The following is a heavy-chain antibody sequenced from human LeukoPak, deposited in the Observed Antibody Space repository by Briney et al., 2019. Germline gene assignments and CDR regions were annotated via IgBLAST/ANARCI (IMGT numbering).Heavy chain of an antibody. V-gene: IGHV1-2*02. CDR2: INPNSGGT. CDR3: ARESRDGYNYRGEFDY. D-gene: IGHD5-24*01. Sequence: ASVKVSCKASGYTFTGYYMHWVRQAPGQGLEWMGWINPNSGGTNYAQKFQGRVTMTRDTSISTAYMELSRLRSDDTAVYYCARESRDGYNYRGEFDYWGQGTLVTVSS. CDR1: GYTFTGYY. J-gene: IGHJ4*02.